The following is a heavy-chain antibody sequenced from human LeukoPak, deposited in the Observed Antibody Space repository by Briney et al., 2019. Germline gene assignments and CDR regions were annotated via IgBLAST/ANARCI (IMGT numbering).Heavy chain of an antibody. Sequence: GGSLRLSCAASGFTFSSYGMRWVRQAPGKGLEGVAVIWYDGSNKYYADSVKGRFTISRDNSKNTLYLQMNSLRAEDTAVYYCAKDKGGGCFDYWGQGILVTVSS. CDR3: AKDKGGGCFDY. CDR1: GFTFSSYG. J-gene: IGHJ4*02. CDR2: IWYDGSNK. D-gene: IGHD6-19*01. V-gene: IGHV3-33*06.